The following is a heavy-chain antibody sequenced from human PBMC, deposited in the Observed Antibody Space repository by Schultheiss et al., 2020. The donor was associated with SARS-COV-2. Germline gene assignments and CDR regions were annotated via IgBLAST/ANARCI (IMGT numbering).Heavy chain of an antibody. CDR2: IYYSGST. CDR1: GGSISSSSYY. Sequence: SETLSLTCTVSGGSISSSSYYWGWIRQPPGKGLEWIGSIYYSGSTYYNPSLKSLVTISVDTSKNQFSLKLSSVTAADTAVYYCAAGAGLSWYYYYMDVWGKGTTVTVSS. CDR3: AAGAGLSWYYYYMDV. V-gene: IGHV4-39*07. J-gene: IGHJ6*03. D-gene: IGHD3-16*02.